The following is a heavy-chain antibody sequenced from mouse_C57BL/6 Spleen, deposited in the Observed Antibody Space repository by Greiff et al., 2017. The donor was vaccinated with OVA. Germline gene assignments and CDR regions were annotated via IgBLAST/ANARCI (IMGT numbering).Heavy chain of an antibody. V-gene: IGHV1-81*01. CDR1: GYTFTSYG. D-gene: IGHD2-4*01. CDR3: ARFSYDYDFGFDY. Sequence: QVHVKQSGAELARPGASVKLSCKASGYTFTSYGISWVKQRTGQGLEWIGEIYPRSGNTYYNEKFKGKATLTADKSSSTAYMELRSLTSEDSAVYFCARFSYDYDFGFDYWGQGTTLTVSS. J-gene: IGHJ2*01. CDR2: IYPRSGNT.